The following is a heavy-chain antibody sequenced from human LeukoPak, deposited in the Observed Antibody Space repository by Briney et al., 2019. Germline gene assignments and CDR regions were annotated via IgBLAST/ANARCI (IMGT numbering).Heavy chain of an antibody. D-gene: IGHD1-26*01. CDR2: ISGSGGST. Sequence: GGSLRLSCAASGFTFSSYAMSWVRQAPGKGLEWVSAISGSGGSTYYADSVKGRFTISRDNSKNTLYLQMNSMRAEDTAVYYCAKTSTVRELLAAFDIWGQGTMVTVSS. J-gene: IGHJ3*02. CDR3: AKTSTVRELLAAFDI. V-gene: IGHV3-23*01. CDR1: GFTFSSYA.